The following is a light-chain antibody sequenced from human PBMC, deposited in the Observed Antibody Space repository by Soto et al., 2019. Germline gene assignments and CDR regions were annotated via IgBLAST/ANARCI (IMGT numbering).Light chain of an antibody. Sequence: DIQLTQFPSTLSASVGGTVTITCRASKNLLTYLAWYQQKPGRAPKLLIHDASTLEAGVPSRFSGSGSGTEFSLTISSLQPEDSATYYCQQSDRTPWTFGQGTKVEI. CDR3: QQSDRTPWT. J-gene: IGKJ1*01. CDR1: KNLLTY. CDR2: DAS. V-gene: IGKV1-5*01.